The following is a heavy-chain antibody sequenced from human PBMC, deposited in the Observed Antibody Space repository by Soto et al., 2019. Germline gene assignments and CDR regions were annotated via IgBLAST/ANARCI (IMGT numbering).Heavy chain of an antibody. CDR3: AREATKRITIFGVLRQRCFDF. D-gene: IGHD3-3*01. CDR2: INPSGGST. Sequence: GASVKVSCKASGYTFTSYYMHWVRQAPGQGLEWMGIINPSGGSTSYAQKFQGRVTMTRDTSTSTVYMELSSLRSEDTAVYYCAREATKRITIFGVLRQRCFDFWGQGTRVTVSS. J-gene: IGHJ4*02. V-gene: IGHV1-46*01. CDR1: GYTFTSYY.